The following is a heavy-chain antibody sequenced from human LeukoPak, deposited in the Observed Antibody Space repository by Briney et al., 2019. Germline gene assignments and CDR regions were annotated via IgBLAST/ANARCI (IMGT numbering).Heavy chain of an antibody. D-gene: IGHD3-3*01. V-gene: IGHV1-8*01. CDR3: ARGGGTLRFLEWLSFDYYYYMDV. CDR1: GYTFTSYD. CDR2: MNPNSGKT. Sequence: GASVKVSCKASGYTFTSYDINWVRQPTGQGLEWMGWMNPNSGKTGYAQKFQSRVTMTRNASISTAYMVLSSLRSEDAAVYYCARGGGTLRFLEWLSFDYYYYMDVWGKGTTVTVSS. J-gene: IGHJ6*03.